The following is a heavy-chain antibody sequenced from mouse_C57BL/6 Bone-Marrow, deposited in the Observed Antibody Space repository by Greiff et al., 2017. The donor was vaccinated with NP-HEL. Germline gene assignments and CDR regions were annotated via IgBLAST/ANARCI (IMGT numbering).Heavy chain of an antibody. CDR1: GFTFSSYG. D-gene: IGHD1-1*01. CDR2: ISSGGRYT. V-gene: IGHV5-6*01. J-gene: IGHJ1*03. CDR3: ARPLYYYGSSLYWYFDV. Sequence: EVQLQESGGDLVKPGGSLKLSCAASGFTFSSYGMSWVRQTPDKRLEWVATISSGGRYTYYPDSVKGRFSSYRDNAKNTLYLQMSSLKSEDTAMYYCARPLYYYGSSLYWYFDVWGTGTTVTVSS.